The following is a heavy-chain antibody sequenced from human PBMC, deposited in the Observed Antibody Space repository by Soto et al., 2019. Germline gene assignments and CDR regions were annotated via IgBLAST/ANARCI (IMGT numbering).Heavy chain of an antibody. Sequence: GASVKVSCKASGNTSTSYAMHWVRQAPGQRLEWMGWINAGNGNTKYSQKFQGRVTITRDTSISTAYMELSSLRSEDTAVYYCARGAALYYDFWSGYSLNWFDPWGQGTLVTVSS. CDR3: ARGAALYYDFWSGYSLNWFDP. J-gene: IGHJ5*02. D-gene: IGHD3-3*01. CDR2: INAGNGNT. V-gene: IGHV1-3*01. CDR1: GNTSTSYA.